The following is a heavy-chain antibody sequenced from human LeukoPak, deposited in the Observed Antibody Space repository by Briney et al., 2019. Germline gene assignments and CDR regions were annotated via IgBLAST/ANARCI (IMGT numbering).Heavy chain of an antibody. Sequence: SSETLSLTCTVSGYSISTGYYWAWIRQPPGEGLEWIGTFYHGGSTYYNPSLKSRVTISVDASNNLFSLKLSSVTAADTAVYYCARNQQLALYYFDYWGQGTLVTVSS. J-gene: IGHJ4*01. V-gene: IGHV4-38-2*02. D-gene: IGHD6-13*01. CDR2: FYHGGST. CDR3: ARNQQLALYYFDY. CDR1: GYSISTGYY.